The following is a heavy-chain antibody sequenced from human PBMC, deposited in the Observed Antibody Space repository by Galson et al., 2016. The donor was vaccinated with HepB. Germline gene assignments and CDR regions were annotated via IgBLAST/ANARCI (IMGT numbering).Heavy chain of an antibody. J-gene: IGHJ3*02. Sequence: PALVKPTQTLTLTCTFSGFSLSTSGMCVSWIRQPPGKALEWLALIDWDDDKYYSTSLKTRLTISKDTSKNQVVLTMTNMAPVDTATYYCARVTSSWQDAFDIWGQGTMFTVSS. V-gene: IGHV2-70*01. CDR3: ARVTSSWQDAFDI. CDR1: GFSLSTSGMC. D-gene: IGHD6-13*01. CDR2: IDWDDDK.